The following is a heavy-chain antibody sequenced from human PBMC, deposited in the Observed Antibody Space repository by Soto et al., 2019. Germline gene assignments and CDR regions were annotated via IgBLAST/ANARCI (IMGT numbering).Heavy chain of an antibody. V-gene: IGHV3-23*01. J-gene: IGHJ5*01. Sequence: QLLESGGGLVQPGGSLRLSCATSGFTFRSYAMSWVRQAPGKGLQWVSTITNSGGNTFYAGSVKGRFTISRDNSKSTLSLQITSLKAEDTAIYYCAKGNGAAVGRVAFFHSCPHGPLLTLSS. CDR1: GFTFRSYA. CDR3: AKGNGAAVGRVAFFHS. D-gene: IGHD6-13*01. CDR2: ITNSGGNT.